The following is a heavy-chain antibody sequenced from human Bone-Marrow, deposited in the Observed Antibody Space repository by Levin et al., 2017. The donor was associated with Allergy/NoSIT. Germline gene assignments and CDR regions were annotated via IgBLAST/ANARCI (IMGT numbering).Heavy chain of an antibody. Sequence: GASVKVSCKASGGTFSSYAISWVRQAPGQGLEWMGGIIPIFGTANYAQKFQGRVTITADESTSTAYMELSSLRSEDTAVYYCARVRYYYGSGSYVMWFDPWGQGTLVTVSS. J-gene: IGHJ5*02. D-gene: IGHD3-10*01. V-gene: IGHV1-69*13. CDR1: GGTFSSYA. CDR2: IIPIFGTA. CDR3: ARVRYYYGSGSYVMWFDP.